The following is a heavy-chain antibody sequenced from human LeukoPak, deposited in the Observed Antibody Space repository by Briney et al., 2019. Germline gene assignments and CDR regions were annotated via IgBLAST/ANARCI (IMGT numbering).Heavy chain of an antibody. CDR2: IYYSGST. Sequence: SETLSLTRTVSGGSISSYYWSWIRQPPGKGLEWIGYIYYSGSTNYNPSLKSRVTISVDTSKNQFSLKLSSVTAADTAVYYCARDPGYCSGGSCYPLFDYWGQGTLVTVSS. CDR1: GGSISSYY. J-gene: IGHJ4*02. V-gene: IGHV4-59*01. D-gene: IGHD2-15*01. CDR3: ARDPGYCSGGSCYPLFDY.